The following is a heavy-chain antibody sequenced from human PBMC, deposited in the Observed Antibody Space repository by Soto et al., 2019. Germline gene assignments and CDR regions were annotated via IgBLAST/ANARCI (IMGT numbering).Heavy chain of an antibody. CDR1: GYTFTSYA. CDR3: ARDILDYSNYVWIDP. J-gene: IGHJ5*02. D-gene: IGHD4-4*01. CDR2: INTNTGNP. Sequence: ASVKVSCKASGYTFTSYAMNWVRQAPGQGLEWMGWINTNTGNPTYAQGFTGRFVFSLDTSVSTAYLQICSLKAEDTAVYYCARDILDYSNYVWIDPWGQGNLVTVST. V-gene: IGHV7-4-1*01.